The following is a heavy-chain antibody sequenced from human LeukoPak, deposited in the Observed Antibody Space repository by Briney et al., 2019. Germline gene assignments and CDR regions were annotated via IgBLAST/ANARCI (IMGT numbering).Heavy chain of an antibody. D-gene: IGHD3-22*01. CDR1: GFTFSDYY. CDR3: ASPYSSGYYYPFDY. J-gene: IGHJ4*02. V-gene: IGHV3-11*01. Sequence: GGSLRLSCAASGFTFSDYYMSWIHQAPGKGLEWVSYISSSGSTIYYADSVKGRFTISRDNAKNSLYLQMNSLRAEDTAVYYCASPYSSGYYYPFDYWGQGTLVTVSS. CDR2: ISSSGSTI.